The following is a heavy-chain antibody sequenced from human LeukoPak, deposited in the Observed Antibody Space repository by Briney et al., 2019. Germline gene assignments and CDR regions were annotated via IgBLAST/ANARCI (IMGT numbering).Heavy chain of an antibody. CDR3: ARGVSDYDFWSGSNRYYFDY. CDR1: GYTFTSYD. CDR2: MNPNSGNT. Sequence: ASVTVSCKASGYTFTSYDINWVRKATGQGLEWMGWMNPNSGNTGYAQKFQGRVTMTRNTSISTAYMELSSLRSEDTAVYYCARGVSDYDFWSGSNRYYFDYWGQGTLVTVSS. J-gene: IGHJ4*02. D-gene: IGHD3-3*01. V-gene: IGHV1-8*01.